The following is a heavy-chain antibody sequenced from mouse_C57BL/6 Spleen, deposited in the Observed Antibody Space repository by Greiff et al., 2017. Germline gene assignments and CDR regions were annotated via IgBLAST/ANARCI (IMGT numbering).Heavy chain of an antibody. Sequence: QVQLQQPGAELVKPGASVKLSCKASGYTFTSYWMHWVKQRPGQGLEWIGMIHPNSGSTNYNEKFQSKATLTVDKSSRTAYLQLSSLTSEDSAVYYGARGDLLGGAWFAYWGQGTLVTVSA. V-gene: IGHV1-64*01. J-gene: IGHJ3*01. CDR3: ARGDLLGGAWFAY. CDR1: GYTFTSYW. CDR2: IHPNSGST. D-gene: IGHD2-1*01.